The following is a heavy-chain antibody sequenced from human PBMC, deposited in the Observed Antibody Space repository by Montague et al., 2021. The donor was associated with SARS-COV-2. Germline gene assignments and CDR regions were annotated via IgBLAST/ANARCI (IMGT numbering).Heavy chain of an antibody. CDR3: AREVVGVKTNWLDT. Sequence: SETLSLTCSVSGVSVSSNNYYWTWIRRPPGKGLEWIGYIYFSGNTILNPSPEGRVTTSIDTSKNHFSLRLTTVTPADTAVYYCAREVVGVKTNWLDTWGQGTLVTVSS. V-gene: IGHV4-61*03. D-gene: IGHD3-16*01. CDR2: IYFSGNT. J-gene: IGHJ5*02. CDR1: GVSVSSNNYY.